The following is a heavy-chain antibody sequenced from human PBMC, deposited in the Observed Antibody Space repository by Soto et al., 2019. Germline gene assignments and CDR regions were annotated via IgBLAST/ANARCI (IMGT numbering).Heavy chain of an antibody. CDR1: GGCISSYY. J-gene: IGHJ6*02. D-gene: IGHD6-19*01. CDR2: IYYSGST. Sequence: PSETLSLTCTVSGGCISSYYWSWIRQPPGKGLEWIGYIYYSGSTNYNPSLKSRVTISVDTSKNQFSLKLSSVTAADTAVYYCARQAAVAGTSYYGMDVWGQGTTVTVS. V-gene: IGHV4-59*08. CDR3: ARQAAVAGTSYYGMDV.